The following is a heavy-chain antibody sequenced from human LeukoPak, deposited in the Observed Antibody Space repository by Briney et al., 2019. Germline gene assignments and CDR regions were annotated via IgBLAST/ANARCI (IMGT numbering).Heavy chain of an antibody. V-gene: IGHV3-30*04. CDR1: GITFSNHA. D-gene: IGHD4-17*01. CDR3: AKDIYGDYVQGWFDP. CDR2: ISEDGSNE. Sequence: GGSLRLSCTASGITFSNHAMHWIRQAPGKGLERVADISEDGSNEYYADSVKGRFTISRDNSKNTLYLQMNSLRAEDTALYYCAKDIYGDYVQGWFDPWGQGTLVTVSS. J-gene: IGHJ5*02.